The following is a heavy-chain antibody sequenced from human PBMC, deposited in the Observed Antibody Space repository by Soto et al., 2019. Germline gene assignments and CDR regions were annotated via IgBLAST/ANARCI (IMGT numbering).Heavy chain of an antibody. J-gene: IGHJ4*02. CDR1: GYTFTGYY. D-gene: IGHD3-16*01. V-gene: IGHV1-2*04. CDR2: INPNSGGT. Sequence: ASVKVSCKASGYTFTGYYMHWVRQAPGQGLEWMGWINPNSGGTNYAQKFQGWVTMTRDTSISTAYMELSSLRSDDTAVYYCARARIDGNRGYVSSDYWGQGTLVTVSS. CDR3: ARARIDGNRGYVSSDY.